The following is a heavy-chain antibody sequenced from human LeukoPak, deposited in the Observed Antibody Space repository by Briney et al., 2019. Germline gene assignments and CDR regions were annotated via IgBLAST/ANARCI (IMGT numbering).Heavy chain of an antibody. Sequence: PGGSLRLSCAASGFTFSSYAMHWVRQAPGKGLEWVAVISYDGSNKYYADSVKGRFTISRDNSKNTLYLQMNSLRAEDTAVYYCARAINWVFDYWGQGTLVTVSS. CDR2: ISYDGSNK. CDR3: ARAINWVFDY. CDR1: GFTFSSYA. V-gene: IGHV3-30-3*01. J-gene: IGHJ4*02. D-gene: IGHD7-27*01.